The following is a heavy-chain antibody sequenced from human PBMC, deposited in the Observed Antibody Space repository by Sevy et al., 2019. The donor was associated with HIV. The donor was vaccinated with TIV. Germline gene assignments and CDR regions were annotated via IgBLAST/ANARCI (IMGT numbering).Heavy chain of an antibody. D-gene: IGHD4-17*01. J-gene: IGHJ4*02. CDR3: ARDQGGMYGDYEGYYFDY. CDR1: GFTFSSYW. CDR2: IKQDGSEK. V-gene: IGHV3-7*01. Sequence: GGSLRLSCAASGFTFSSYWMSWVRQAPGKGLEGVANIKQDGSEKYYVDSVKGRFTISSDNAKNSLYLQMNSLRAEDTAVYYCARDQGGMYGDYEGYYFDYWGQGTLVTVSS.